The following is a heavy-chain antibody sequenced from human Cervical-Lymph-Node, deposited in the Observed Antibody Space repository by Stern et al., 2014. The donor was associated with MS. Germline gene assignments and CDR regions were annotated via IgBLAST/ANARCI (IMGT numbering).Heavy chain of an antibody. CDR2: NIPNFGTA. D-gene: IGHD5-12*01. Sequence: QLGQSGSEATKPGSSVKVSCKVSGGTFSTYKISWARQAPGQRLEWMVANIPNFGTADYAQKFQDRVTIIADESTSEVHMELISLRSEDTGVYYCARLGSGYDSSYLDFWGQGTLVTVSS. CDR3: ARLGSGYDSSYLDF. J-gene: IGHJ4*02. V-gene: IGHV1-69*01. CDR1: GGTFSTYK.